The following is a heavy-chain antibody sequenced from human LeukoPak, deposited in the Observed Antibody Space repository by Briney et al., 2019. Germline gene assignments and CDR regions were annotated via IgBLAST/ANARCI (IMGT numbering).Heavy chain of an antibody. D-gene: IGHD6-19*01. V-gene: IGHV4-4*07. CDR3: ARLSIAVAGLYYFDY. CDR1: GGSISSYY. CDR2: IYTSGST. Sequence: SETLSLTCTVSGGSISSYYWSWIRQPAGKGLEWIGRIYTSGSTNYNPSLKSRVTMSVDTSKNQFSLKLSSVTAADTAVYYCARLSIAVAGLYYFDYWGQGTLATVSS. J-gene: IGHJ4*02.